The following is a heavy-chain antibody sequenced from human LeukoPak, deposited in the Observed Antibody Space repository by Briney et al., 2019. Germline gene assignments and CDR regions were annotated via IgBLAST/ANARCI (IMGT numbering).Heavy chain of an antibody. V-gene: IGHV3-23*01. Sequence: GGSLRLSCAASGFTFSNYAMSWVRQAPGKGLEWVSAISGNGDITYYTDSVKGRFTISRDNAKNSLYLQMNSLRAEDTAVYYCARDKSVYYDTSGSRFDYWGQGTLVTVSS. CDR3: ARDKSVYYDTSGSRFDY. CDR2: ISGNGDIT. D-gene: IGHD3-22*01. J-gene: IGHJ4*02. CDR1: GFTFSNYA.